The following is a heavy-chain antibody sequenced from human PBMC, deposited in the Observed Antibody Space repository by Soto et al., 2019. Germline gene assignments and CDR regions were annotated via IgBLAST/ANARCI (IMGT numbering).Heavy chain of an antibody. CDR1: GFQLSPSGGG. J-gene: IGHJ6*02. CDR2: IYWDDDK. V-gene: IGHV2-5*02. CDR3: AHVLVVVANYGMDV. Sequence: QITLKESGPTLVNPTQTLTLTCTFPGFQLSPSGGGVGWIRQPPGKALEGLALIYWDDDKRYSPSLTSRLTITKDTSKNQVVLTMTNMDPVDTATYYCAHVLVVVANYGMDVWGQGTTVTVSS. D-gene: IGHD2-15*01.